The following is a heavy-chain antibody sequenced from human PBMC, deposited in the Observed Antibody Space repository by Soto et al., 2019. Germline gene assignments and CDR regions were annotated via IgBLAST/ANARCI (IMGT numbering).Heavy chain of an antibody. CDR2: IYYSGST. J-gene: IGHJ4*02. V-gene: IGHV4-59*01. D-gene: IGHD4-17*01. Sequence: PSETLSLTCTVSGGSISSYYWSWIRQPPGKGLEWIGYIYYSGSTNYNPSLKSRVTISVDTSKNQFSLKLSSVTAADTAVYYCARDPYGDYRPYYFDYWGQGTLVTVSS. CDR1: GGSISSYY. CDR3: ARDPYGDYRPYYFDY.